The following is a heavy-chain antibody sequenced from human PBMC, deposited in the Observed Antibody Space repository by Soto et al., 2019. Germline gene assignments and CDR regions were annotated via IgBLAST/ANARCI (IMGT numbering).Heavy chain of an antibody. CDR3: ARCYGSGSYFAFYYYYGMDV. V-gene: IGHV1-69*13. Sequence: SVKVSCKASGGTFSSYAISWVRQAPGQGLEWMGGIIPIFGTANYAQKFQGRVTITADESTSTAYMELSSLRSEDTAVYYCARCYGSGSYFAFYYYYGMDVWGQGTTVTV. J-gene: IGHJ6*02. CDR1: GGTFSSYA. CDR2: IIPIFGTA. D-gene: IGHD3-10*01.